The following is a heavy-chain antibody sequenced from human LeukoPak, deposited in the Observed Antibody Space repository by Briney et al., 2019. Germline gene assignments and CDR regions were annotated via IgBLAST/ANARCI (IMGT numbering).Heavy chain of an antibody. Sequence: SETLSLTCTVSGGSISSNSYYWGWIRQPPGKGLEWIGTIYYSGGTYYNPSLKSRVTISVDTSKNQFSLKLSSVTAADTAVYYCAREVRIFGVASYFDYWGQGTLVTVSS. CDR3: AREVRIFGVASYFDY. CDR2: IYYSGGT. D-gene: IGHD3-3*01. CDR1: GGSISSNSYY. J-gene: IGHJ4*02. V-gene: IGHV4-39*02.